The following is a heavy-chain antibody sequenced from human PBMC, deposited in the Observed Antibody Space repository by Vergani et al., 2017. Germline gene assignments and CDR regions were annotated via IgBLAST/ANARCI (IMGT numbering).Heavy chain of an antibody. CDR1: GYTFTDYF. CDR3: ARVGTSSNRDYFDY. Sequence: QVQLVQSGAEVKKPGASVKVSCTASGYTFTDYFMHWVRQAPGQGLEWMGWINPNSGGTNYAQTFQGRVTMTGDTSISTAYMELSNLRSDDTAEYYCARVGTSSNRDYFDYWGQGTLVTVSS. J-gene: IGHJ4*02. CDR2: INPNSGGT. V-gene: IGHV1-2*02. D-gene: IGHD2-2*01.